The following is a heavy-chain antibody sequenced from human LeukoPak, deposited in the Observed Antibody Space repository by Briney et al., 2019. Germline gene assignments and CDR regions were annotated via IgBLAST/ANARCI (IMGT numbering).Heavy chain of an antibody. V-gene: IGHV3-33*01. Sequence: PGGSLRLSCAASGFTFSSYGMHWVRQAPGKGLEWVAVIWYDGSNKYYADSVKGRFTISRDNSKNTLYLQMNSQRAEDTAVYYCASSLRFLEWTIDYWGQGTLVTVSS. D-gene: IGHD3-3*01. J-gene: IGHJ4*02. CDR2: IWYDGSNK. CDR3: ASSLRFLEWTIDY. CDR1: GFTFSSYG.